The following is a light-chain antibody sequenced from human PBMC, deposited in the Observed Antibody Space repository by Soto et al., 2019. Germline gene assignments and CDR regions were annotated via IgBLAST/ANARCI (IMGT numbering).Light chain of an antibody. CDR1: SGSIASNY. V-gene: IGLV6-57*02. CDR3: QSYDSRNVV. J-gene: IGLJ2*01. Sequence: NFMLTQPHSVSESPGKTVTISCTGSSGSIASNYVQWYQQRPGSAPTTVIYEDNKRPSGVPDRFSGSIDSSSNSASLIISGLKTEDEADYYCQSYDSRNVVFGGGTKLTVL. CDR2: EDN.